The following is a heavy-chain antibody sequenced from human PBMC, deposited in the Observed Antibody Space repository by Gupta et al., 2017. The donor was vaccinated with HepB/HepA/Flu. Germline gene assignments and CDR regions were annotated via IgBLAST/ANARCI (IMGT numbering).Heavy chain of an antibody. Sequence: QVQLVQSGAEVKKPGSSVKVSCKASGGTFSSYAISWVGQAPGQGLEWMGGIIPIFGTANYAQKFQGRVTITADESTSTAYMELNSLRSEDTAVYYCARGRELLDIVVVPAAIDYYYMDVWGKGTTVTVSS. CDR3: ARGRELLDIVVVPAAIDYYYMDV. CDR1: GGTFSSYA. J-gene: IGHJ6*03. D-gene: IGHD2-2*02. V-gene: IGHV1-69*01. CDR2: IIPIFGTA.